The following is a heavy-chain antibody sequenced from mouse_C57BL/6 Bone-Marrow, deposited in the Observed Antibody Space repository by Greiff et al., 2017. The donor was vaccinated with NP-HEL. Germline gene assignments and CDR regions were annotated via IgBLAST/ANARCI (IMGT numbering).Heavy chain of an antibody. CDR3: TRRWLLDWFAY. CDR2: IDPETGGT. J-gene: IGHJ3*01. V-gene: IGHV1-15*01. CDR1: GYTFTDYE. Sequence: QVQLQQSGAELVRPGASVTLSCKASGYTFTDYEMHWVKQTPVHGLEWIGAIDPETGGTAYNQKFKGKAILTADKSSSTAYMELRSLTSEDSAVYDCTRRWLLDWFAYWGQGTLVTVSA. D-gene: IGHD2-3*01.